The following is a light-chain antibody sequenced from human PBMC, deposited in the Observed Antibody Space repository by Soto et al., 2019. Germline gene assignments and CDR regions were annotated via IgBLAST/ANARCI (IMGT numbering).Light chain of an antibody. CDR1: QSISTY. J-gene: IGKJ2*01. Sequence: IRMTQSPSSLAASVGDRVTLTWRASQSISTYLSWYQQKPGKATKLLIYGATRLQSGAPSRFTGSGSGTEFTLTISSLQPEDFATYSCQKSYSNPPTVAQGTKVDI. V-gene: IGKV1-39*01. CDR2: GAT. CDR3: QKSYSNPPT.